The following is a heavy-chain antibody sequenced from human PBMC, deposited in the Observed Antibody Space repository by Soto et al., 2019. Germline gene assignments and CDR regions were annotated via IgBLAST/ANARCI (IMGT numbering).Heavy chain of an antibody. D-gene: IGHD1-20*01. V-gene: IGHV3-7*01. J-gene: IGHJ4*02. CDR2: ISEDGSEK. CDR1: GFTFNSYW. CDR3: ARDRGYNAFDY. Sequence: RGSLRLSCAASGFTFNSYWMYWVRQAPGKGLEWVASISEDGSEKYLADSLKGRFAISRDNARNSLYLQMNSLRAEDTAVYYCARDRGYNAFDYWGQGALVTVSS.